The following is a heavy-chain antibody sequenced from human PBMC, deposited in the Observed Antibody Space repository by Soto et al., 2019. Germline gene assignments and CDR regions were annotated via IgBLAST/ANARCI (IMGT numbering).Heavy chain of an antibody. Sequence: SETLSLTCSVSGGSIGSSSYYFGWIRQRPGKGLEWIGYIHDSGNTYYNPSLKSRVTISLDTSKNQFSLKVTSMTAADTAVYFCARARGGDSGDYASLFDRWGQGNLVTVSS. V-gene: IGHV4-30-4*08. J-gene: IGHJ5*02. CDR3: ARARGGDSGDYASLFDR. D-gene: IGHD4-17*01. CDR1: GGSIGSSSYY. CDR2: IHDSGNT.